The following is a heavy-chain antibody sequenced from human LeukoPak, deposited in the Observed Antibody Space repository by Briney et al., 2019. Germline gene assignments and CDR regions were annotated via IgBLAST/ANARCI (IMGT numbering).Heavy chain of an antibody. CDR3: AKRIYDSGGYYYYVDY. V-gene: IGHV3-30*18. CDR2: ISYDGSNK. D-gene: IGHD3-22*01. CDR1: GFTFSSYG. Sequence: PGGSLRLSCAASGFTFSSYGMPWVRQAQAKGLVWVAVISYDGSNKYYADSVKGRFTISRENSKNTLYLQMNSLRAEDTAVYYCAKRIYDSGGYYYYVDYWGQGTLDTVSS. J-gene: IGHJ4*02.